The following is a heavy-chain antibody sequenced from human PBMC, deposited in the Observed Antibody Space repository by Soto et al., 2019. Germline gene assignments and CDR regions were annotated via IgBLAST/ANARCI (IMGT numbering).Heavy chain of an antibody. D-gene: IGHD3-10*01. CDR2: IYWNDDK. J-gene: IGHJ5*02. CDR1: GFSLSTSGVG. Sequence: QITLKESGPTLVKPTQTLTLTCTFSGFSLSTSGVGVGWIRQPPGKALEWLALIYWNDDKRYSPSLKSRLTIAKDTSKNQVVLTITNMDPVDTATYYCAHSQEGDPVKLLWFGENNWFDPWGQGTLVTVSS. CDR3: AHSQEGDPVKLLWFGENNWFDP. V-gene: IGHV2-5*01.